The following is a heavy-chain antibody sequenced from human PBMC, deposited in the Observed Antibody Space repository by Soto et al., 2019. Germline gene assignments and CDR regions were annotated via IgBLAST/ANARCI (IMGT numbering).Heavy chain of an antibody. CDR2: IYYSGST. J-gene: IGHJ4*02. V-gene: IGHV4-59*08. CDR3: ARLGGQQLSIIDY. D-gene: IGHD6-13*01. CDR1: GGSISNYY. Sequence: SETLSLTCTVSGGSISNYYWTWIRQPPGKRLEWIGYIYYSGSTNYNPSLKNRVTISVDTSKNQFSLKLSSVTAADTAVYYCARLGGQQLSIIDYWGQGTLVTVSS.